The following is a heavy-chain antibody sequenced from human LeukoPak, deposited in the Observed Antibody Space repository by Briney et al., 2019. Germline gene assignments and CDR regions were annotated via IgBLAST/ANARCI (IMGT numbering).Heavy chain of an antibody. CDR2: INPTGTLQ. D-gene: IGHD2-15*01. J-gene: IGHJ4*02. Sequence: HPGGSLRLSCAVSGFTFNTYWMSWVRQAPGKLTEWVSTINPTGTLQYYAPSVKGRFTTYRDNSRNTMSLEMNSLRAEDTGVYYCAKDHGHGWFPSWGPGTLVLVSS. CDR3: AKDHGHGWFPS. V-gene: IGHV3-23*01. CDR1: GFTFNTYW.